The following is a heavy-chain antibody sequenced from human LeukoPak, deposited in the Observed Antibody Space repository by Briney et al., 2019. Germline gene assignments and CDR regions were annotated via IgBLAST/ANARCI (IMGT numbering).Heavy chain of an antibody. Sequence: GSLRLSCAASGFTFSSYSMNWARQAPGKGLEWASSISSSSSYIYYADSVKGRFTISRDNAKTSLYMQMNSVRAEDTAVYYCARSDSSSWYGGFWFDPWGQGTLVTVSS. CDR3: ARSDSSSWYGGFWFDP. V-gene: IGHV3-21*01. D-gene: IGHD6-13*01. J-gene: IGHJ5*02. CDR1: GFTFSSYS. CDR2: ISSSSSYI.